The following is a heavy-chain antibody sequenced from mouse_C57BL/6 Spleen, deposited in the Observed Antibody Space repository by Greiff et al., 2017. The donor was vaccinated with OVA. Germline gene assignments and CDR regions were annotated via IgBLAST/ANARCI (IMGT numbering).Heavy chain of an antibody. Sequence: VQLQQSGTELVKPGASVKLSCKASGYTFTSYWMHWVKQRPGQGLEWIGNINPSNGGTNYNEKFKSKATLTVDKSSSTAYMQLSSLTSEDSAVYYCARGGLRPYYAMDYWGQGTSVTVSS. V-gene: IGHV1-53*01. CDR1: GYTFTSYW. CDR3: ARGGLRPYYAMDY. CDR2: INPSNGGT. J-gene: IGHJ4*01. D-gene: IGHD2-4*01.